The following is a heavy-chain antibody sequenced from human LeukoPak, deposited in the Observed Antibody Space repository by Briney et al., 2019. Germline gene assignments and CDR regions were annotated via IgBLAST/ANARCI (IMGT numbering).Heavy chain of an antibody. CDR2: FDPEAGKP. CDR1: GYTLTELS. Sequence: ASVKVSCKVSGYTLTELSMHWVRQAPGKGLEWMGGFDPEAGKPIYAQNFQGRVTMTEDTSTDTGQMELSSLRSEDTVVYYCATDISDNNDGFDIWGQGTMVTVSS. J-gene: IGHJ3*02. D-gene: IGHD2/OR15-2a*01. CDR3: ATDISDNNDGFDI. V-gene: IGHV1-24*01.